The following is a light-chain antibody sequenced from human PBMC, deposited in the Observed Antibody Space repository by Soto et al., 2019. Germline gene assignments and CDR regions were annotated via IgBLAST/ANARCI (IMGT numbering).Light chain of an antibody. J-gene: IGKJ1*01. V-gene: IGKV3-20*01. CDR1: QSVSSY. Sequence: EIVLTHSPSTLSLSPGSRSTLSCRASQSVSSYLALYQQKPGQAPRLLIYDASNRATGIPARFGGSGSGTDFTLTISRLEPEDFAVYYCQQYGSSPPWTFGHGTKVDIK. CDR2: DAS. CDR3: QQYGSSPPWT.